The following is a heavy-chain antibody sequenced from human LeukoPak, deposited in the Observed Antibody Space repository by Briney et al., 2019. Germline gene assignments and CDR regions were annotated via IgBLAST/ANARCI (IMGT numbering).Heavy chain of an antibody. V-gene: IGHV3-20*04. J-gene: IGHJ4*02. CDR1: GFTFDDYD. D-gene: IGHD3-10*01. Sequence: GGSLRLSCAASGFTFDDYDMSWVRQAPGKGLEWVCGINWNGGSTGYADSVKGRFTISRDNAQNSLYLQMNSLRAEDTASYYCARAGYYGSGSYHGGYWGQGALVTVSS. CDR3: ARAGYYGSGSYHGGY. CDR2: INWNGGST.